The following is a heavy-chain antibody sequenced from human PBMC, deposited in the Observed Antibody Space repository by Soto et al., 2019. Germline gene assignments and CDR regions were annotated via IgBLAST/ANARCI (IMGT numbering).Heavy chain of an antibody. CDR3: ARGDRGVTNYYYFCFSDV. V-gene: IGHV1-69*01. CDR2: IIPIFGTA. Sequence: QVQLVQSGAEVQKPGSSVKVSCKASGGTFSSYAISWVRQAPGQGLEWMGGIIPIFGTANYAQKFQGRVTITADDSTSTAYKELSSLRSEDTAVYYCARGDRGVTNYYYFCFSDVWGQGTTVTVSS. D-gene: IGHD3-10*01. J-gene: IGHJ6*02. CDR1: GGTFSSYA.